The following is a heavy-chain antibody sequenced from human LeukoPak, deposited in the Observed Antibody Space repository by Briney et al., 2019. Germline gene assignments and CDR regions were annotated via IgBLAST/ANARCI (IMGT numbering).Heavy chain of an antibody. CDR3: ASVGYCSGGSCYDFDY. D-gene: IGHD2-15*01. V-gene: IGHV3-21*01. J-gene: IGHJ4*02. Sequence: GGSLRLSCAASGFTFSSYSMNWVRQAPGKGLEWVSSISSSSSYIYYADSVKGRFTISRDNAKNSLYLQMNSLSAEDTAVYYCASVGYCSGGSCYDFDYWGQGTLVTVSS. CDR1: GFTFSSYS. CDR2: ISSSSSYI.